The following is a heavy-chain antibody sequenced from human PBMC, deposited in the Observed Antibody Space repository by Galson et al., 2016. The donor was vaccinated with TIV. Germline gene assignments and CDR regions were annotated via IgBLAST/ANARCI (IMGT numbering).Heavy chain of an antibody. J-gene: IGHJ6*02. CDR1: GFTFSSYG. CDR2: ISYDGGDK. Sequence: SLRLSCAASGFTFSSYGMHWVRQAPGKGLEWVAIISYDGGDKEYTDSVKGRFTIARDKSKNTLSLQMDSVRVEDTATYYCARIHRSYGMDVWGQGTTVTFAS. V-gene: IGHV3-33*01. D-gene: IGHD5-18*01. CDR3: ARIHRSYGMDV.